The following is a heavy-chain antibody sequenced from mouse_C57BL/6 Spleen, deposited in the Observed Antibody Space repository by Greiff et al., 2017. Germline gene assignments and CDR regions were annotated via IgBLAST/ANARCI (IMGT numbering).Heavy chain of an antibody. J-gene: IGHJ4*01. CDR1: GFSLTSYG. V-gene: IGHV2-4*01. CDR2: IWSGGST. Sequence: VQLVESGPGLVQPSQSLSITCIVSGFSLTSYGVHWVRQPPGKGLEWLGVIWSGGSTDYNAAFISRLSISKDNSKSQVFFKMNSLQADDTAIYYCAKLGYSNLYAMDYWGQGTSVTVSS. CDR3: AKLGYSNLYAMDY. D-gene: IGHD2-5*01.